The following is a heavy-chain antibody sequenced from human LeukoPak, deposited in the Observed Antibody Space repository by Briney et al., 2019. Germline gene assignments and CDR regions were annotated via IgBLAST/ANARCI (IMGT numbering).Heavy chain of an antibody. Sequence: PGGSLRLSCAASGFTFSSYGMNWVRQAPGKGLEWVSSISSSYIYYADSVKGRFTISRDNAKNSLYLQMNSLRAEDTAVYYCARYTSNVVGKRHYFDYWGQGTLVTVSS. J-gene: IGHJ4*02. V-gene: IGHV3-21*01. CDR2: ISSSYI. CDR1: GFTFSSYG. CDR3: ARYTSNVVGKRHYFDY. D-gene: IGHD1-26*01.